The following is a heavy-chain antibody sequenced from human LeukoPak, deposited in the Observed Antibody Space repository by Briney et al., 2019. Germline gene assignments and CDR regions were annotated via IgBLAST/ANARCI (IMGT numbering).Heavy chain of an antibody. CDR1: GGTFSSYA. V-gene: IGHV1-69*05. D-gene: IGHD3-22*01. Sequence: GASVKVSCKASGGTFSSYAISWVRQAPGQGLEWMGGIIPIFGTANYAQKFQGRVTITTDESTSTAYMELSSLRSEDTAVYYCATGDYYDGSGYYYDYWGQGTLVTVSS. CDR3: ATGDYYDGSGYYYDY. CDR2: IIPIFGTA. J-gene: IGHJ4*02.